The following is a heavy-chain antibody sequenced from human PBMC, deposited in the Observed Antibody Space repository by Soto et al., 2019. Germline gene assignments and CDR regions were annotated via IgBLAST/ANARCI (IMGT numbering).Heavy chain of an antibody. J-gene: IGHJ4*02. CDR2: IIPIFGTA. V-gene: IGHV1-69*01. Sequence: QVQLVQTGAEVKKPGSSVKVSCKASGGTFSSYAISWVRQAPGQGLESMGGIIPIFGTANYAQKFQGRVTMTADESTSTAYLELSSLRSEDTAVYYCASGTNWNPLVYYFDYWDQGTLVTVSS. D-gene: IGHD1-1*01. CDR3: ASGTNWNPLVYYFDY. CDR1: GGTFSSYA.